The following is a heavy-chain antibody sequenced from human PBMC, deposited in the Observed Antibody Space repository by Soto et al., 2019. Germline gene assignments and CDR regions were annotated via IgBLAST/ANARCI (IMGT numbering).Heavy chain of an antibody. CDR1: GFTVSTNY. V-gene: IGHV3-66*01. CDR3: ARIDGYDLNWFDP. Sequence: EVQLVESGGGLVQHGGSLRLSCAASGFTVSTNYMSWVRQATGKGLEWVSVIYSGDNTDYADSVQGRFTISRDKSKNTLFLQMNSLRVEDTAVYYCARIDGYDLNWFDPWGQGTLVTVSS. J-gene: IGHJ5*02. D-gene: IGHD5-12*01. CDR2: IYSGDNT.